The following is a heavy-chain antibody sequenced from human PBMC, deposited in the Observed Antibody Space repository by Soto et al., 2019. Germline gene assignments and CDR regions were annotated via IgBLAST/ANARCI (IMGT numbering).Heavy chain of an antibody. V-gene: IGHV4-59*01. J-gene: IGHJ5*02. CDR2: IYFTGSA. D-gene: IGHD5-18*01. CDR1: GGSISSNS. CDR3: ARGYSYNYRWFDP. Sequence: SETLSLTCTVSGGSISSNSWSWIRQPPGRGLEWIGYIYFTGSANYNPSLKGRAAISADTSTNQLSLRLTSVTAADTAVYYCARGYSYNYRWFDPWGQGTLVTVSS.